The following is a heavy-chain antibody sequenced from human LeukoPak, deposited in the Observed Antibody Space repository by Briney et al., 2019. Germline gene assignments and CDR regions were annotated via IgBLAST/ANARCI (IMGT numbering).Heavy chain of an antibody. V-gene: IGHV3-23*01. CDR2: ISGRGGST. CDR1: GFTFSSYA. D-gene: IGHD1-20*01. CDR3: TTDSEENGWYNWNDVRYFDY. Sequence: GGSLRLSCAASGFTFSSYAMSWVRQAPGKGLEWVSAISGRGGSTYYADSVKGRFTISRDNSKNTLYLQMNSLRAEDTAVYYCTTDSEENGWYNWNDVRYFDYWGQGTLVTVSS. J-gene: IGHJ4*02.